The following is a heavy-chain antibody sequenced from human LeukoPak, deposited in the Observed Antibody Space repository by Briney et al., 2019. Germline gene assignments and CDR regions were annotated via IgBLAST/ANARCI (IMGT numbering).Heavy chain of an antibody. J-gene: IGHJ6*03. D-gene: IGHD3-16*01. CDR1: GYTFTSYG. CDR2: ISAYNGNT. Sequence: ASVKVSCKASGYTFTSYGISWVRQAPGQGLEWMGWISAYNGNTNYAQKLQGRVTMTTDTSTSTAYMELRSLRSDDTAVYYCARGLTMTTFYYYYYMDVWGKGTTVTISS. V-gene: IGHV1-18*01. CDR3: ARGLTMTTFYYYYYMDV.